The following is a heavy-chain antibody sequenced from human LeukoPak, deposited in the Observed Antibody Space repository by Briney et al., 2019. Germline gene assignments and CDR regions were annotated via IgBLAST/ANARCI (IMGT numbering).Heavy chain of an antibody. CDR3: ARDRGYCSSTSCYSVDY. V-gene: IGHV1-69*06. D-gene: IGHD2-2*02. J-gene: IGHJ4*02. Sequence: SVKVSCKASGGTFSSYAISWVRQAPGQGLEWMGGIIPIFGTANYAQKFQGRVTITADKSTSTAYMELSSLRSEDTAVYYCARDRGYCSSTSCYSVDYWGQGTLVTVSS. CDR2: IIPIFGTA. CDR1: GGTFSSYA.